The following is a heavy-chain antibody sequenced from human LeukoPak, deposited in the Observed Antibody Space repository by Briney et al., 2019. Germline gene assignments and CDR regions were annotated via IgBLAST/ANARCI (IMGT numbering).Heavy chain of an antibody. J-gene: IGHJ3*02. CDR2: IIPIFGTA. CDR1: GGTFSSYA. CDR3: ARGTGYSSGWYQFRDAFDI. Sequence: GASVEVSCKASGGTFSSYAISWVRQAPGQGLEWMGGIIPIFGTANYAQKFQGRVTITADESTSTAYMELSSLRSEDTAVYYCARGTGYSSGWYQFRDAFDIWGQGTMVTVSS. V-gene: IGHV1-69*13. D-gene: IGHD6-19*01.